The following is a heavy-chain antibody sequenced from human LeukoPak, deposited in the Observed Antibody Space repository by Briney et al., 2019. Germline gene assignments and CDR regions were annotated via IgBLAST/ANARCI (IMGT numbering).Heavy chain of an antibody. V-gene: IGHV4-59*11. J-gene: IGHJ3*02. CDR1: GDSISSHY. Sequence: PSETLSLTCTLSGDSISSHYWSWLRQPPGKGLEWIGYVFYSGSTNYNPSLKSRVSISVDTSKKQLSLKLSSVTAADTAVYYCARVVPKQQLVDAFDIWGQGTMVTVSS. D-gene: IGHD6-13*01. CDR2: VFYSGST. CDR3: ARVVPKQQLVDAFDI.